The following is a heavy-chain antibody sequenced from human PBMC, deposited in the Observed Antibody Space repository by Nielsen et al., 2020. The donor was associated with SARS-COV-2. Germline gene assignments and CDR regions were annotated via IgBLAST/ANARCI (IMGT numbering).Heavy chain of an antibody. D-gene: IGHD3-10*01. Sequence: SETLSLTCSVSNELTPHYWSWVRPTPGKGLEWIGYIYYSGNTSYSPSLKSRVNISLDKSKNQFSLTLKSVTAADTAVYYCAKFRGLGRSVGAFDVWGPGTKVTVSS. CDR2: IYYSGNT. J-gene: IGHJ3*01. CDR3: AKFRGLGRSVGAFDV. V-gene: IGHV4-59*11. CDR1: NELTPHY.